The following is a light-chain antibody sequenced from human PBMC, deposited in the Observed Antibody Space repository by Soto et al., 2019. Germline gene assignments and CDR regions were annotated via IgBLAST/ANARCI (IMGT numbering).Light chain of an antibody. CDR3: QQYYSTSWT. V-gene: IGKV4-1*01. J-gene: IGKJ1*01. CDR1: QSVLYSYNNKNY. Sequence: DIVMTQSPDSLAVSLGERATINCKSSQSVLYSYNNKNYLAWYQHKQGQPPKLLIYWASTRDSGVPDRFSGSGSGTDFTLTISSLQAEDVAVYYCQQYYSTSWTFGQGTKVEIK. CDR2: WAS.